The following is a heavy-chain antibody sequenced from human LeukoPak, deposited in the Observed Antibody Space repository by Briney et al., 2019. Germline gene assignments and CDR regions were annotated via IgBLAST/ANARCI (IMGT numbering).Heavy chain of an antibody. CDR3: AKDAAAAGLLT. CDR2: ISGSGGST. V-gene: IGHV3-23*01. D-gene: IGHD6-13*01. CDR1: GFTFSSYA. Sequence: SGGSLRLSCAASGFTFSSYAMSWLRQAPGKGLEWVSAISGSGGSTYCADSVKGRFTISRDNSKNTLYLQMNSLRAEDTAIYYCAKDAAAAGLLTWGQGTLVTVSS. J-gene: IGHJ5*02.